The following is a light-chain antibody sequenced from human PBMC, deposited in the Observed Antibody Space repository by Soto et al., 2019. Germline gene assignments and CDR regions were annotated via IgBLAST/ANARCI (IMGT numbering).Light chain of an antibody. CDR3: QQYSSYSPYT. CDR1: QTVYSW. CDR2: EAS. V-gene: IGKV1-5*03. Sequence: DIQMTQSPSTVSAPVGDRVTITCRASQTVYSWLAWYQQKPGKAPKLLISEASTLQSGVPSRFAGSGSGTEFTLAISRLQPDDFATYYCQQYSSYSPYTFGQGTKVEI. J-gene: IGKJ2*01.